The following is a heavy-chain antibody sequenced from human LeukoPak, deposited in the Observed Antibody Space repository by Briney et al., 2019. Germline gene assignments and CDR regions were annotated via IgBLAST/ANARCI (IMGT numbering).Heavy chain of an antibody. CDR1: GGSISSHY. V-gene: IGHV4-59*11. CDR3: ARYATAVPAAVSWFDP. D-gene: IGHD2-2*01. Sequence: SETLSLTCTVSGGSISSHYWSWIRQPPGKGLEWIGYIYYSGSTNYTPSLKSRVTISVDTSKNQFSLKLSSVTAADTAVYYCARYATAVPAAVSWFDPWGQGTLVTVSS. J-gene: IGHJ5*02. CDR2: IYYSGST.